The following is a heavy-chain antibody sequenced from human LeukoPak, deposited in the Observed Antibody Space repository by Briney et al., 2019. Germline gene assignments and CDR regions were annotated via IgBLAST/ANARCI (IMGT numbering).Heavy chain of an antibody. CDR1: GFTVSSNY. CDR2: IYSGGST. J-gene: IGHJ4*02. CDR3: ARDGRSFAFEYFDS. D-gene: IGHD3-9*01. Sequence: GGALRLSCAASGFTVSSNYMSWGRQAPGKGLEGGLVIYSGGSTYYADSVKGRFTISRDNSKNTLYLQMNSLRAEDTAVYYCARDGRSFAFEYFDSWGQGTLVTVSS. V-gene: IGHV3-66*01.